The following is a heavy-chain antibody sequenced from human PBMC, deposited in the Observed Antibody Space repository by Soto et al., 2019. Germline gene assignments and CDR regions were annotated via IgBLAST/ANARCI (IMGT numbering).Heavy chain of an antibody. J-gene: IGHJ4*02. D-gene: IGHD6-13*01. Sequence: QVQLQESGPGLVKPSGTLSLTCAVSGGSISSSNWWSWVRQPPGKGLEWIGEIYHSGSTNYNPSHKSRVTISVDKSKNQFSLKLSSVTAADTAVYYCARERGIAAAGTGGYYFDYWGQGTLVTVSS. CDR3: ARERGIAAAGTGGYYFDY. V-gene: IGHV4-4*02. CDR2: IYHSGST. CDR1: GGSISSSNW.